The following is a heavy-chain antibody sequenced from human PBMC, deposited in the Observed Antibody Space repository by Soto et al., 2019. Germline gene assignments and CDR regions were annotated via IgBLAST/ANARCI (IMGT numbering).Heavy chain of an antibody. CDR3: AGRAGDPVAAF. Sequence: QLLLQESGPRLVKPSETLSLICSVSGGSVTRSDYYWGWIRQPPGKGLEWVASVSFSGSTYYNPSLRRRVTVSMDRSKTHFSLQLSSVTAAATALYFCAGRAGDPVAAFWGAGTLVNVSS. V-gene: IGHV4-39*02. D-gene: IGHD2-15*01. CDR1: GGSVTRSDYY. J-gene: IGHJ1*01. CDR2: VSFSGST.